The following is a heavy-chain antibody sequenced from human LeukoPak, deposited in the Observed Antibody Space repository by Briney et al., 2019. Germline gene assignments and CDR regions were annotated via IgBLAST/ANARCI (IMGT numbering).Heavy chain of an antibody. CDR1: GFSFSSYW. Sequence: GGSLRLSCAASGFSFSSYWMSWVRPAPGKGLEWVANIKRDGSEKYYVDSVKGRFTISRDNAKNSLYLQMNSLRAEDTAVYYCAALEGYYYYYGMDVWGQGTTVTVSS. CDR2: IKRDGSEK. CDR3: AALEGYYYYYGMDV. V-gene: IGHV3-7*01. J-gene: IGHJ6*02.